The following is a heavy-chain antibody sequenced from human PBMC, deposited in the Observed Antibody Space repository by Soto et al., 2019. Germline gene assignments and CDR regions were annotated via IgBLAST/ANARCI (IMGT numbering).Heavy chain of an antibody. CDR2: IIPIFATA. CDR3: ARDYDFWSGYHSNWFDS. CDR1: GGTFSSYA. V-gene: IGHV1-69*01. Sequence: QVQLVQSGAEVKKPGSSVTVSCKASGGTFSSYAISWVRQAPGQGLEWMGGIIPIFATANYAQKFQGSVTITADESTSTAYRELSSLRSEDTAVYYCARDYDFWSGYHSNWFDSWGQETLVIVSS. J-gene: IGHJ5*01. D-gene: IGHD3-3*01.